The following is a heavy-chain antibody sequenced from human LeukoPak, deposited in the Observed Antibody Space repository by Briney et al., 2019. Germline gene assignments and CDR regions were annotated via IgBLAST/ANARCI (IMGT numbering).Heavy chain of an antibody. D-gene: IGHD1-1*01. CDR3: AKSSAGITWFDP. CDR2: ISYDGNSQ. CDR1: GFTFSNYA. Sequence: GRSLTLSCAASGFTFSNYAIHWVRQAPGRGLEWVAAISYDGNSQHYGAPVKGRFTISRDNSKNTVYLQMDSLRSDDTAVYYCAKSSAGITWFDPWGQGTLVTVSS. J-gene: IGHJ5*02. V-gene: IGHV3-30*18.